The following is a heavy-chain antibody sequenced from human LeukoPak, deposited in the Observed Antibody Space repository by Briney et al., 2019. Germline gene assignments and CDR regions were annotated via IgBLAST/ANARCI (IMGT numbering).Heavy chain of an antibody. CDR3: LKSGRRGITLYYFDY. D-gene: IGHD3-10*01. CDR2: ISSNGGST. CDR1: GFTFSSYA. J-gene: IGHJ4*02. V-gene: IGHV3-64D*08. Sequence: QPGGSLRLSCSASGFTFSSYAMHWVRQAPGKGLEYVSAISSNGGSTYYADSVKGRFTICRDNSKNTLYLQMSSLRAEDTAVYYCLKSGRRGITLYYFDYWGRGTLVTVSS.